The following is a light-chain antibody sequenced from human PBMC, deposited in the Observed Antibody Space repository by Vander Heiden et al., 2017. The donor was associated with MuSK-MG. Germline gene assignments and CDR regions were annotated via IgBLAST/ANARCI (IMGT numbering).Light chain of an antibody. Sequence: QSVLTQPPSVSGAPGQRVTISCTGSSSNIGAGYDVHWYQQLPGTAPKLLIYGNSIRPSGVPDRFSGSKSGTSASLAITGLQAEDEADYYCQSYDSSLSGWVFGGGTKLTVL. CDR3: QSYDSSLSGWV. J-gene: IGLJ3*02. CDR1: SSNIGAGYD. V-gene: IGLV1-40*01. CDR2: GNS.